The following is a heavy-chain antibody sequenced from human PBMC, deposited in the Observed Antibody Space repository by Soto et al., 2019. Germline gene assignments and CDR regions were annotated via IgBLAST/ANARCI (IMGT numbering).Heavy chain of an antibody. J-gene: IGHJ5*02. CDR3: AKDRVIFGVVGPNWFDP. Sequence: PGGSLRLSCAASGFTFSSYAMSWVRQAPGKGLEWVSAISGSGGSTYYADSVKGRFTISRDDSKNTLYLQMNSLRAEDTAVYYCAKDRVIFGVVGPNWFDPWGQGTLVTVSS. CDR2: ISGSGGST. V-gene: IGHV3-23*01. CDR1: GFTFSSYA. D-gene: IGHD3-3*01.